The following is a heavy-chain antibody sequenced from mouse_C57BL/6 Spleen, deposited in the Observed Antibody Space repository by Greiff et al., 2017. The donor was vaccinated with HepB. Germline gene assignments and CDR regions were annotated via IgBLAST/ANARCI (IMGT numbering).Heavy chain of an antibody. Sequence: QVQLKESGAELVKPGASVKISCKASGYAFSSYWMNWVKQRPGKGLEWIGQIYPGDGDTNYNGKFKGKATLTADKSSSTAYMQLSSLTSEDSAVYFCARSNYSNPFGYWGQGTTLTVSS. CDR2: IYPGDGDT. J-gene: IGHJ2*01. D-gene: IGHD2-5*01. V-gene: IGHV1-80*01. CDR3: ARSNYSNPFGY. CDR1: GYAFSSYW.